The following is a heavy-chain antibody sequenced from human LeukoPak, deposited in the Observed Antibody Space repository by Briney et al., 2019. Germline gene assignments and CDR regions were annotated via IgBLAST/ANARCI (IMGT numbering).Heavy chain of an antibody. CDR3: ARDRVHMVRGVITPTFDY. Sequence: ASVKVSCKASGGTFSSYAISWVRQAPGQGLEWMGGIIPIFGTANYAQKFQGRVTITADESTSTAYMELSSLRSEDTAVYYCARDRVHMVRGVITPTFDYWGQGTLVTVSS. V-gene: IGHV1-69*13. D-gene: IGHD3-10*01. CDR2: IIPIFGTA. J-gene: IGHJ4*02. CDR1: GGTFSSYA.